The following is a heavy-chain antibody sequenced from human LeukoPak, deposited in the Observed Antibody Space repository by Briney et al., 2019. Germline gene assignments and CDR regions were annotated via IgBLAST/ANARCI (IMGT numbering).Heavy chain of an antibody. J-gene: IGHJ6*03. CDR2: ISAYNGNT. CDR1: GYTFTSYG. CDR3: ARVFDSSGYYYYYYYMDV. D-gene: IGHD3-22*01. V-gene: IGHV1-18*01. Sequence: GASVKVSCKASGYTFTSYGISWVRQAPGQGHEWMGWISAYNGNTNYAQKLQGRVTMTTDTSTSTAYMELRSLRSDDTAVYYCARVFDSSGYYYYYYYMDVWGKGTTVTVSS.